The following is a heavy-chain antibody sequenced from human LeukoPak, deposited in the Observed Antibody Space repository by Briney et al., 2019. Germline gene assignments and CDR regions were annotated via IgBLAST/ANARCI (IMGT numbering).Heavy chain of an antibody. V-gene: IGHV1-2*02. J-gene: IGHJ4*02. Sequence: ASVKVSFKASGYTFTDYYMHWVRQAPGQGLEWMGWINPNTGGTNYAQKFQGRVTMTRDTSISTAYMELSRLTSDDTAVYYCAREKNLWTWGQGTLVTVSS. CDR3: AREKNLWT. CDR1: GYTFTDYY. CDR2: INPNTGGT. D-gene: IGHD3-10*01.